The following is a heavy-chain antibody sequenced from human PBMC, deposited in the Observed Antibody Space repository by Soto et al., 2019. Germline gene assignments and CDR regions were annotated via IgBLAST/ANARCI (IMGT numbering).Heavy chain of an antibody. Sequence: SETLSLSCAVYGGSFSGYYWGWIRQHPGKGLEWIGEINHSGSTNYNPSLKSRVTISVDTSKNQFSLKLSSVTAADTAVYYCASYYGSGSYYNWFDPWGQGTLVTVSS. CDR1: GGSFSGYY. J-gene: IGHJ5*02. V-gene: IGHV4-34*01. D-gene: IGHD3-10*01. CDR3: ASYYGSGSYYNWFDP. CDR2: INHSGST.